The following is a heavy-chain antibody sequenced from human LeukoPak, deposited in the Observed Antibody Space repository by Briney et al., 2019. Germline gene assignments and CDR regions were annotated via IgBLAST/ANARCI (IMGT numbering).Heavy chain of an antibody. CDR3: ARDFEEAYWNHESGY. CDR1: GYTFTSYA. D-gene: IGHD1-1*01. J-gene: IGHJ4*02. CDR2: INTNAGNP. V-gene: IGHV7-4-1*02. Sequence: ASVTVSCTASGYTFTSYAMNWVRQAPGQGLEWMGWINTNAGNPTYAQGFTGRFVFSLDTSVSTAYLQISSLKAEDTAVYYCARDFEEAYWNHESGYWGQGTLVTVSS.